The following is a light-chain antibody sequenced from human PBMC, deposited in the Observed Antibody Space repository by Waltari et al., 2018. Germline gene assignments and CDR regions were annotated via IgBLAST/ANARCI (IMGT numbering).Light chain of an antibody. J-gene: IGKJ4*01. CDR2: DTS. V-gene: IGKV3-11*01. CDR1: ESRYKY. CDR3: QQGSILPLT. Sequence: EVVLTQSPVTLSLSAGERAALSCRTSESRYKYLAGYQQSPGQSPRLLIYDTSNRAAGVPGRFSGSGYGTDFTLTITSLEAEDFAVYFCQQGSILPLTFGGGTRVEIK.